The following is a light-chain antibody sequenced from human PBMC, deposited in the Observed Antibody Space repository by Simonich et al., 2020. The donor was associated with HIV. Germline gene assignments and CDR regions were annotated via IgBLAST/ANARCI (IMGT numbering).Light chain of an antibody. CDR3: QQSYSTPYT. V-gene: IGKV3-11*01. CDR1: QSVSSY. Sequence: EIVLTQSPATLSLSPGKRATLSCRDSQSVSSYLAWYQQKPGQAPRLLIYDASNRATGIPARFSGSGSGTDFTLTISSLQPEDFATYYCQQSYSTPYTFGQGTKLEIK. J-gene: IGKJ2*01. CDR2: DAS.